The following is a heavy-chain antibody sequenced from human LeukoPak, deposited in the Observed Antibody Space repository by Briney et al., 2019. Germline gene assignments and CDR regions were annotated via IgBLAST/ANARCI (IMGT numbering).Heavy chain of an antibody. D-gene: IGHD3-10*01. V-gene: IGHV4-39*07. CDR1: GGSISSSSYY. Sequence: SETLSLTCTVSGGSISSSSYYWGWIRQPPGKGLEWIGEINHSGSTNYNPSLKSRVTISVDTSKNQFSLKLSSVTAADTAVYYCARGAVYYYGSGSYLEYNWFDPWGQGTLVTVSS. J-gene: IGHJ5*02. CDR2: INHSGST. CDR3: ARGAVYYYGSGSYLEYNWFDP.